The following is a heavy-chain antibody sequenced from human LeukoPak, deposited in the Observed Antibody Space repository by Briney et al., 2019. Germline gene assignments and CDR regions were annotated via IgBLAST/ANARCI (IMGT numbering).Heavy chain of an antibody. Sequence: PSETLSLTCTVSGDSMGRYYWSFIRQPAGKGLEWIGRIHTSGTTWYNASLKSRVTISVDTSKNQFSLKVSSVTAADTAVYYCARHVEMTTIYFDYWGQGTLVTVSS. V-gene: IGHV4-4*07. J-gene: IGHJ4*02. D-gene: IGHD5-24*01. CDR2: IHTSGTT. CDR3: ARHVEMTTIYFDY. CDR1: GDSMGRYY.